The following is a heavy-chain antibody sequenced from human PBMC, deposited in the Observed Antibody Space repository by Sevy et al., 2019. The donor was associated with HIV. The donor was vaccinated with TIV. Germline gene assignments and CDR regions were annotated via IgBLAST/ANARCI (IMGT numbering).Heavy chain of an antibody. CDR2: ISHDGINE. V-gene: IGHV3-30*18. CDR1: GFSFSYYG. J-gene: IGHJ6*02. D-gene: IGHD1-26*01. Sequence: GGSLRLSCIGSGFSFSYYGIHWVRQSPGKGLDWVALISHDGINEYYADSVKGRFTISGDNSKNTVYLEMNSLRNEDTAIYFCANAYSGSYSHSYLYALDVWGQGTTVTV. CDR3: ANAYSGSYSHSYLYALDV.